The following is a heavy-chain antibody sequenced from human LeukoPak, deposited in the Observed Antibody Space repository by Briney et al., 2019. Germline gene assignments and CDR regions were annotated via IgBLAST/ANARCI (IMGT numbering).Heavy chain of an antibody. J-gene: IGHJ6*02. D-gene: IGHD2-8*01. Sequence: ASVKDSCKASGYTFTGYYMHWVRQAPGQGLEWMGWINPNSGGTNYAQKFQGRVTMTRDTSISTAYMELSRLRSDDTAVYYCARGGSGRRVSLRAYGMDVWGQGTTVTVSS. CDR3: ARGGSGRRVSLRAYGMDV. CDR2: INPNSGGT. CDR1: GYTFTGYY. V-gene: IGHV1-2*02.